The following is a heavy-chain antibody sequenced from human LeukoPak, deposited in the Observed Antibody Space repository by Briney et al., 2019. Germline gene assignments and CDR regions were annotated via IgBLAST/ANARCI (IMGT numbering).Heavy chain of an antibody. D-gene: IGHD6-19*01. J-gene: IGHJ4*02. CDR2: ISGSSGGST. CDR1: GFTFSSYA. Sequence: GGSLRLSCAASGFTFSSYAMSWVREAPGKGLEWVSFISGSSGGSTYYADSVKGRFTISRDNSKNTLYLHMNSLRAEDTAAYYCAKVVSSGWWYFDYWGQGTLVTVSS. V-gene: IGHV3-23*01. CDR3: AKVVSSGWWYFDY.